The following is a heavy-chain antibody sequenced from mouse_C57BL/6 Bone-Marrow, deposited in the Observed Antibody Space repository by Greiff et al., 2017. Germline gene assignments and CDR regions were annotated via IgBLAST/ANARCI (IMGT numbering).Heavy chain of an antibody. CDR2: INPNNGGT. CDR3: ARYGRGAMDY. D-gene: IGHD1-1*01. V-gene: IGHV1-26*01. J-gene: IGHJ4*01. CDR1: GYTFTDYY. Sequence: EVQLQQSGPELVKPGASVKISCKASGYTFTDYYMNWVKQSHGKSLEWIGDINPNNGGTSYNQKFKGKATLTVDKSSSTAYMELRSLTSEDSAVYYGARYGRGAMDYWGQGTSVTVSS.